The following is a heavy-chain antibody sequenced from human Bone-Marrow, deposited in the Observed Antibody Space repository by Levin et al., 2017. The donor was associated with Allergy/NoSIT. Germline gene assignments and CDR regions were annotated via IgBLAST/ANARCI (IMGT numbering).Heavy chain of an antibody. Sequence: GGSLRLSCAASGFIFDNYAMHWVRRAPGKGLEWVAVISFDENNEYYADSVKGRFTISRDNPKNKLFLQMDSLISEDSAVYYCASHFTMIRGYDNYGMDVWGQGTTVTVS. CDR3: ASHFTMIRGYDNYGMDV. J-gene: IGHJ6*02. CDR2: ISFDENNE. V-gene: IGHV3-30-3*01. D-gene: IGHD3-10*01. CDR1: GFIFDNYA.